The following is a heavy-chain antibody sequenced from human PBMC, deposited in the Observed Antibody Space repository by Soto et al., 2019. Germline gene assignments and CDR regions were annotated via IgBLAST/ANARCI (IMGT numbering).Heavy chain of an antibody. CDR1: GGTFTNYV. V-gene: IGHV1-69*01. Sequence: QVQLVQSGAEVRKPGSSVKVSCKISGGTFTNYVISWLRQAPGQGLEWMGGLIPIFGAANLAQKFQGRVTITADESTSTVNMELSRLPSEDTAVYYCARGRSSPNFDPWGQGTLVTVSS. D-gene: IGHD6-6*01. CDR3: ARGRSSPNFDP. J-gene: IGHJ5*02. CDR2: LIPIFGAA.